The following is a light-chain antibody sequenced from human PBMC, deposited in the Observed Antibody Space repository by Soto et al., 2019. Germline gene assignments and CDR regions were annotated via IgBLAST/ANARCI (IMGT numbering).Light chain of an antibody. CDR3: TSYTSSSTYV. CDR1: SSDVGGYNY. Sequence: ALTQPASVSGSPGQSITISCTGTSSDVGGYNYVSWYQQHPGKAPKVMIYEVNTRPSGVSNRFSGSKSGNTASLTISGLQADDEADYYCTSYTSSSTYVFGTGTKVTVL. J-gene: IGLJ1*01. V-gene: IGLV2-14*01. CDR2: EVN.